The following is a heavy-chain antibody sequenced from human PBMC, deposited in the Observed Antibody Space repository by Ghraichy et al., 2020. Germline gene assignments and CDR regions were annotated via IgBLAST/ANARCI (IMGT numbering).Heavy chain of an antibody. CDR2: ISGSGGST. Sequence: GESLNISCAASGFTFSTYAMSWVRQAPGKGLEWVSGISGSGGSTYYADSVKGRFTISRDNSKNTLYLQMNSLRAEDTAVYYCAKRYDSSGYITFDIWGQGTVVTVSS. V-gene: IGHV3-23*01. D-gene: IGHD3-22*01. J-gene: IGHJ3*02. CDR1: GFTFSTYA. CDR3: AKRYDSSGYITFDI.